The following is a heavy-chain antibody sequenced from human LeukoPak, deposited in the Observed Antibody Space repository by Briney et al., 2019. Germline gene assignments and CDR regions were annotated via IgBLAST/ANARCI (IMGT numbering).Heavy chain of an antibody. CDR2: IYPGDSDT. CDR1: GYIFTSYW. V-gene: IGHV5-51*01. J-gene: IGHJ4*02. Sequence: GESLKISCKGSGYIFTSYWIGWVRQMPGKGLEWMGVIYPGDSDTRYSPSFQGQVTISADKSISTAYLQWSSLKASDTAMYYCAVSLRYCSGGSCYSGYYYFDYWGQGTLVTVSS. CDR3: AVSLRYCSGGSCYSGYYYFDY. D-gene: IGHD2-15*01.